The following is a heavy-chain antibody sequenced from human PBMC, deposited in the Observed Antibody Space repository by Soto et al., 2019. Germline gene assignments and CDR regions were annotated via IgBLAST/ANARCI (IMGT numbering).Heavy chain of an antibody. D-gene: IGHD3-22*01. CDR3: ASAYYYDSSGYSPGGY. Sequence: LRLSCAASGVTFSSYWMSWVRQAPGKGLEWVANIKQDGSQKYYVDSVKGRFTISRDNAKNSLYLQMNSLRVEDTAVYYCASAYYYDSSGYSPGGYWGQGTLVTVSS. CDR2: IKQDGSQK. J-gene: IGHJ4*02. CDR1: GVTFSSYW. V-gene: IGHV3-7*01.